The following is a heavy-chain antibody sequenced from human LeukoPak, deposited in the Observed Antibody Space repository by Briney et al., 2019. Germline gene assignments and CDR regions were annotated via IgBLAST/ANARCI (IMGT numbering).Heavy chain of an antibody. CDR1: GASIRNYY. CDR2: IYYSGST. D-gene: IGHD6-13*01. Sequence: SETLSLTCTVSGASIRNYYGGWIRQSPGKGLEWIGYIYYSGSTNYNPSLESRVAMSVDTSKNQFSLRLSSVTAADTAIYYCARRYSSSWYVGFFDPWGQGTLVTVSS. V-gene: IGHV4-59*08. J-gene: IGHJ5*02. CDR3: ARRYSSSWYVGFFDP.